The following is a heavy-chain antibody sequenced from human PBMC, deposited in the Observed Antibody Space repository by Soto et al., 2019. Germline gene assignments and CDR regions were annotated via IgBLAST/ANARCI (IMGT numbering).Heavy chain of an antibody. J-gene: IGHJ4*02. D-gene: IGHD6-19*01. CDR1: GGSISSGGYY. Sequence: SETLSLTCTVSGGSISSGGYYWSWISQHPGKGLEWIGYIYYSGSTYYNPSLKSRVTISVDTSKNQFSLKLSSVTAADTAVYYCAREVDLGSGWPYFDYWGQRTLVPGFS. V-gene: IGHV4-31*03. CDR3: AREVDLGSGWPYFDY. CDR2: IYYSGST.